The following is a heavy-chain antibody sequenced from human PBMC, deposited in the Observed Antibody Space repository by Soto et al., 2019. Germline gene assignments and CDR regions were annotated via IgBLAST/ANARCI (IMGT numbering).Heavy chain of an antibody. CDR3: ASTRGY. V-gene: IGHV3-7*05. CDR1: GFTFSGYW. CDR2: IKEDGSEK. J-gene: IGHJ4*02. D-gene: IGHD3-3*01. Sequence: EVQLVESGGGLVQPGGSLRLSCAASGFTFSGYWMKWVRQAPGKGLEWVATIKEDGSEKYYVDSVKGRFTISRDSAKNSVHLQMHSLRVEDTAVYYCASTRGYWGQGTLVTVSS.